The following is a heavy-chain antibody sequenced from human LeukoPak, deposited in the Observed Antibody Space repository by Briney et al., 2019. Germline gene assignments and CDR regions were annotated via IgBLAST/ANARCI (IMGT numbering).Heavy chain of an antibody. D-gene: IGHD5-18*01. CDR2: FYYTGST. Sequence: SETLSLTCIVSGGSISSSGYYWDWIRQPPGKGLEWIGNFYYTGSTYYNPSLKSRITISVDTSKNQFSLKLRSVTAADTAVYYCARGLTASHFDLWGQGTLVTVSS. CDR1: GGSISSSGYY. V-gene: IGHV4-39*02. CDR3: ARGLTASHFDL. J-gene: IGHJ4*02.